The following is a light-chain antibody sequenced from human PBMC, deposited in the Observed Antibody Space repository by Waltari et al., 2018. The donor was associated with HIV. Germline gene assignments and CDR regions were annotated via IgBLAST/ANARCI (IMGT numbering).Light chain of an antibody. Sequence: SYVVTQPPSVSVAPGQTARITCGGNKIEYKSVHWYQQRPGQAPVLVVYADTDRPSWIPERVSGSNSGNTATLTISSVEVGDEADYYCQVWDTSSDQVIFGGGTKLSVL. CDR3: QVWDTSSDQVI. CDR2: ADT. V-gene: IGLV3-21*02. CDR1: KIEYKS. J-gene: IGLJ2*01.